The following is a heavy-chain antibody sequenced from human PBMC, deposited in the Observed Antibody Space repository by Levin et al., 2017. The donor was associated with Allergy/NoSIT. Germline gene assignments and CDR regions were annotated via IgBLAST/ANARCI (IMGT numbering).Heavy chain of an antibody. J-gene: IGHJ4*02. CDR3: AVGVGGSYLSLRLDY. D-gene: IGHD1-26*01. CDR2: IYPGDSDT. CDR1: GYSFTSYW. V-gene: IGHV5-51*01. Sequence: GGSLRLSCKGSGYSFTSYWIGWVRQMPGKGLEWMGIIYPGDSDTRYSPSFQGQVTISADKSISTAYLQWSSLKASDTAMYYCAVGVGGSYLSLRLDYWGQGTLVTVSS.